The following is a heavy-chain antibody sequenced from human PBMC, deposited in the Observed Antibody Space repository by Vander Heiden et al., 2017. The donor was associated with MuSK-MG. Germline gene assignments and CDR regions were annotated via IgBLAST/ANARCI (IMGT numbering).Heavy chain of an antibody. Sequence: EVQLVESGGGLVQPGGSLRLSCAASGLTVSSHYMSSVRQAPGKGLEWVSVIYSGGSTYYADSVKGRFTISRDNSKNTLYLQMNSLRAEDTAVYYCARAKTYYDYVWGSYRRLYYFDYWGQGTLVTVSS. CDR1: GLTVSSHY. D-gene: IGHD3-16*02. CDR2: IYSGGST. CDR3: ARAKTYYDYVWGSYRRLYYFDY. J-gene: IGHJ4*02. V-gene: IGHV3-66*01.